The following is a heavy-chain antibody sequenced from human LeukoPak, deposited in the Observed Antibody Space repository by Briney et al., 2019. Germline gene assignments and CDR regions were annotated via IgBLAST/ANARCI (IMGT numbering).Heavy chain of an antibody. J-gene: IGHJ6*02. CDR1: GFTFSSYG. CDR3: ARTSGWDLGYGMDV. Sequence: GGSLRLSCAASGFTFSSYGMHWVRQAPGKGLEWVAFIRYDGSNKYYADSVKGRFTISRDNAKNSLYLQMNSLRAEDTAVYYCARTSGWDLGYGMDVWGQGTTVTVSS. D-gene: IGHD6-19*01. V-gene: IGHV3-30*02. CDR2: IRYDGSNK.